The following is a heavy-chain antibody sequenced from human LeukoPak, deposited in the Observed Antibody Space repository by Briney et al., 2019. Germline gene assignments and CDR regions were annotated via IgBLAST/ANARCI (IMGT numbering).Heavy chain of an antibody. Sequence: SETRSLTCTVSGVSISSYYWSWSRQSPGKGLEWIGYVYYNGSPNDYPAVTGRLTISIDTSKNQFSLKLSSVTAADTAVYYCARHGSDWAFDFWGRRTVDPVSS. CDR1: GVSISSYY. CDR3: ARHGSDWAFDF. D-gene: IGHD6-19*01. J-gene: IGHJ4*02. V-gene: IGHV4-59*08. CDR2: VYYNGSP.